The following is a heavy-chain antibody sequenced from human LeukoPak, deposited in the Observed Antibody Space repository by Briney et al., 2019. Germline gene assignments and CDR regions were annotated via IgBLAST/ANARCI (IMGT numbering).Heavy chain of an antibody. D-gene: IGHD2-2*01. CDR2: ISGSGGST. V-gene: IGHV3-23*01. J-gene: IGHJ4*02. CDR1: GFTVSTSA. CDR3: AKEARGCSSIRHHIDY. Sequence: GGSLRLSCAPSGFTVSTSATSCVRQAPGKGLEWVSGISGSGGSTEYGDSVKGRFTISRDNSKNMLYLQMNSLRAEDTAVYYCAKEARGCSSIRHHIDYWGQGTLVTVSS.